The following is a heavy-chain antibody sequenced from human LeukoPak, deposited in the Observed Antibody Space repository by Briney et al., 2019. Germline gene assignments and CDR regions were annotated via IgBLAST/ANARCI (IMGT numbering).Heavy chain of an antibody. D-gene: IGHD4-17*01. V-gene: IGHV4-34*01. CDR2: INHIGST. CDR3: ARGKLRTTVTTCYFDL. J-gene: IGHJ2*01. CDR1: GGSFSGYY. Sequence: PSETLSLTCAVFGGSFSGYYWSWLRQPTGKGLEWIGEINHIGSTNYNPSLKSRVTISVDTSKKQFSLKLSSVTAADTAVYYCARGKLRTTVTTCYFDLWGRGTLVTVSS.